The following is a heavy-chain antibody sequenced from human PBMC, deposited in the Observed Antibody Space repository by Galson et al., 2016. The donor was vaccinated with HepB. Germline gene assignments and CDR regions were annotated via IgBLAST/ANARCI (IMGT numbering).Heavy chain of an antibody. Sequence: SLRLSCAASGFSFSNYAMNWVRQGPGKGLEWVSYISTSGSTIYYADSVKGRFTISRDNAKNSVYLQMNSLRDEDTAVYYCTRDSEPGDTYYRVFDPWGQGTLVTVSS. J-gene: IGHJ5*02. CDR1: GFSFSNYA. V-gene: IGHV3-48*02. CDR2: ISTSGSTI. CDR3: TRDSEPGDTYYRVFDP. D-gene: IGHD1-26*01.